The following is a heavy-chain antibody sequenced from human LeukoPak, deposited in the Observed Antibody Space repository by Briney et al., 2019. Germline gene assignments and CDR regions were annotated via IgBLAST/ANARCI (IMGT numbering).Heavy chain of an antibody. D-gene: IGHD3-10*01. Sequence: SETLSLTCTVSGGSISSSNYYWGWIRQPPGKGLEWIGNIYYSGSTYYNPSLKSRVTISVDTSKNQFSLKLSSVTAADTAVYYCARSIYYGSGSEEAFDIWGQGTMVTVSS. CDR3: ARSIYYGSGSEEAFDI. CDR2: IYYSGST. V-gene: IGHV4-39*07. J-gene: IGHJ3*02. CDR1: GGSISSSNYY.